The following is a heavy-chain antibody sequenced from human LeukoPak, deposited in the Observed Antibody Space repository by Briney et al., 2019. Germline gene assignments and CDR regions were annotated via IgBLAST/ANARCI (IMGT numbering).Heavy chain of an antibody. J-gene: IGHJ2*01. V-gene: IGHV3-23*01. CDR2: ITGSSTWT. Sequence: GGSLRLSCAASGLTISNCAMTWVRQAPGKGLQWVSGITGSSTWTYYAASVKGRFTVSRDNSQNTLHLQMNSLRADDTAVYYCARELVSSGTGYFDLWGRGTLVTVSS. D-gene: IGHD3-10*01. CDR3: ARELVSSGTGYFDL. CDR1: GLTISNCA.